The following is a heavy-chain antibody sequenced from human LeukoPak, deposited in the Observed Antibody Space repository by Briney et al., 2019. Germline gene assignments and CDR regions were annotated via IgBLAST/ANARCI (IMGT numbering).Heavy chain of an antibody. J-gene: IGHJ4*02. Sequence: GGSLRLSCAASQFTFSGYAMHWVRQAPGRGLEWVAVISHDGSHKYHADSVKGRFTISRDNAKDTLYLQMNSLRAEDTAVYYCARGGWFIVDYWGQGTLVTVSS. D-gene: IGHD3-10*01. CDR2: ISHDGSHK. CDR1: QFTFSGYA. V-gene: IGHV3-30*04. CDR3: ARGGWFIVDY.